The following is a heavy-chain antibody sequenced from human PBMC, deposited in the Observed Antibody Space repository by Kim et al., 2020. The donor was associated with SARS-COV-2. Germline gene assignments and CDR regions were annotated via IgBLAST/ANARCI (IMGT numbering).Heavy chain of an antibody. CDR3: ARARIAAASTLDY. J-gene: IGHJ4*02. V-gene: IGHV3-11*05. D-gene: IGHD6-13*01. Sequence: GDSVKRRFAITRDNAKDSLYRHMNSLGAEDTAVYYCARARIAAASTLDYWGQGTLVTVSS.